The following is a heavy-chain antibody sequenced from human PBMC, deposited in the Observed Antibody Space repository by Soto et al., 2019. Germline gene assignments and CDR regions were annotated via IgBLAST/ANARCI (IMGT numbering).Heavy chain of an antibody. CDR2: IYPGDSDT. Sequence: GESLKISCKGSGYSFTSYWIGWVRQMPGKGLEWMGIIYPGDSDTRYSPSFQGQVTISADKSISTAYLQWSSLKASDAAMYYCARTSIAVAGNLDYWGQGTLVTVSS. CDR1: GYSFTSYW. CDR3: ARTSIAVAGNLDY. V-gene: IGHV5-51*01. J-gene: IGHJ4*02. D-gene: IGHD6-19*01.